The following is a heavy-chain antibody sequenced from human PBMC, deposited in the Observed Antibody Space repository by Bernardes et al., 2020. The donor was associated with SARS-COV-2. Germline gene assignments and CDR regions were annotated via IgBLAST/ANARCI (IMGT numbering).Heavy chain of an antibody. CDR3: ARDSGYWTGYLDY. CDR2: ISNDESNK. CDR1: GFTFSKYG. Sequence: GGSLRLSCAASGFTFSKYGMNWVRQAPGKGLEWVAVISNDESNKYYADSVKGRFTISRDNSKNTLYLQMNSLRAEDTAVYYCARDSGYWTGYLDYWGQETLVTVSS. V-gene: IGHV3-30*03. J-gene: IGHJ4*02. D-gene: IGHD3-3*01.